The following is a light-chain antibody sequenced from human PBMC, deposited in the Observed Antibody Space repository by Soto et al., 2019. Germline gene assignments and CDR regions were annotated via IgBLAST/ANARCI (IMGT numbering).Light chain of an antibody. Sequence: DIVLTQTPLSLPVTLGQPASISCKSSQSLVHSDGYSYLSWLQQRPGQPLRLLIYKVSNRVSGVPDRFSGSGAGTDFTLKISRVEAEDVGIYYCMQASQLRTFGQGTQLE. V-gene: IGKV2-24*01. CDR1: QSLVHSDGYSY. CDR2: KVS. CDR3: MQASQLRT. J-gene: IGKJ2*01.